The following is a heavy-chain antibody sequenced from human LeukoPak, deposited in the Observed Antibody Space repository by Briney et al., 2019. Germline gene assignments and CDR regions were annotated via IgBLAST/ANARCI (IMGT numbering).Heavy chain of an antibody. D-gene: IGHD5-24*01. V-gene: IGHV4-39*07. CDR2: IYYSGST. Sequence: PSETLSLTCTVSGGSISSSSYYWGWIRQPPGKGLEWIGSIYYSGSTYYNPSLKSRVTISVDTSKNQFSLKLSSVTAADTAVYYCARDPDGYNSFDYWGQGTLVTVSS. CDR3: ARDPDGYNSFDY. J-gene: IGHJ4*02. CDR1: GGSISSSSYY.